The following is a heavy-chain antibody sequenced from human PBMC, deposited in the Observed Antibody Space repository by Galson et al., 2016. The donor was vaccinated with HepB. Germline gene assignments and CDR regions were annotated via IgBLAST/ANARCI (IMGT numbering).Heavy chain of an antibody. D-gene: IGHD6-13*01. V-gene: IGHV3-33*03. CDR1: GLSFSSFA. CDR2: VSTDGKNK. CDR3: AKDWAAGGNWYFDY. J-gene: IGHJ4*02. Sequence: SLRLSCAASGLSFSSFAMHWVRQVPGKGLEWVAVVSTDGKNKYYADSVNGRFTISRDNSNNTVPLQMNNLKVEDMAIYYCAKDWAAGGNWYFDYWGQGTLVIVSS.